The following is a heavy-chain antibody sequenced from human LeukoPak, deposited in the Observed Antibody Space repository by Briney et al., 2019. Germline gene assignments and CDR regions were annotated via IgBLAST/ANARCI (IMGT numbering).Heavy chain of an antibody. J-gene: IGHJ4*02. V-gene: IGHV3-7*01. CDR1: GFTLSNFW. CDR3: ARGRGIAL. Sequence: GESLRLSCATSGFTLSNFWMNWVRQAPGKGLEWVANIEDDGNKKNYVDSVKGRFTISRDNVKNSIYLQMNSLRADDTAVYYCARGRGIALWGQGTLVSVSS. D-gene: IGHD6-13*01. CDR2: IEDDGNKK.